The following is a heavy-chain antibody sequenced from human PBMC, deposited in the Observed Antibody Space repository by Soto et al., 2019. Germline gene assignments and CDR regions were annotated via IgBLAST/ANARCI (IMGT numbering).Heavy chain of an antibody. CDR2: IYPGDSDT. CDR3: ARQMNYDFLTGYWSYGMDV. Sequence: GESLKISCKGSGYSFTSYWIGWVRQMPGKGLEWMGIIYPGDSDTRYSPSFQGQDTISADQSISTAYLQWSSLKASDTAMYYCARQMNYDFLTGYWSYGMDVWGQGTTVTVSS. CDR1: GYSFTSYW. D-gene: IGHD3-9*01. V-gene: IGHV5-51*01. J-gene: IGHJ6*02.